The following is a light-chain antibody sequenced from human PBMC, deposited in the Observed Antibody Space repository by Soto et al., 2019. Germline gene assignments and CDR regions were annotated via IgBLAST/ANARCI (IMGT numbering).Light chain of an antibody. CDR2: DVS. Sequence: QSALTQPASVSGSPGQSITISCTGTSSDVVGYNYVSWYQQQPGKAPKFMIYDVSNRPSGVSNRFSGSKSGNTASLTISGLQAEDEADYYCCSYTTSNTRQIVFGTGTKVTDL. J-gene: IGLJ1*01. CDR1: SSDVVGYNY. V-gene: IGLV2-14*01. CDR3: CSYTTSNTRQIV.